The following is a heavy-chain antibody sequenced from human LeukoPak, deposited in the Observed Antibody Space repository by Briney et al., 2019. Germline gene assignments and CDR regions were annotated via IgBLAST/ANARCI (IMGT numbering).Heavy chain of an antibody. CDR1: GLSFSSYS. CDR2: ISGSSSYI. D-gene: IGHD3-10*01. Sequence: PGGSLRLSCEASGLSFSSYSMNWVRQAPGKGRECVSSISGSSSYIYYADSVNGRFTISRDNAKNSLYLQMKSPRVEYTAVYYCTRDLLSKSRIHEGSMDVWGKGTTVTISS. J-gene: IGHJ6*03. CDR3: TRDLLSKSRIHEGSMDV. V-gene: IGHV3-21*01.